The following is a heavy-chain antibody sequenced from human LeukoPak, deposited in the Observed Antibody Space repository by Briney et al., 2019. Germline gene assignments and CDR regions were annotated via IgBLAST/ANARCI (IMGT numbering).Heavy chain of an antibody. Sequence: GGSLRLSCAASGFTVSSNYMSWVRQAPGKGLEWVSVIYSGGSTYYADSVKGRFTISRDNSKNTLYLQMNSLRADDTAVYYCARIYPRLAAAGNWGQGTLATVSS. CDR3: ARIYPRLAAAGN. CDR1: GFTVSSNY. J-gene: IGHJ4*02. D-gene: IGHD6-13*01. V-gene: IGHV3-66*01. CDR2: IYSGGST.